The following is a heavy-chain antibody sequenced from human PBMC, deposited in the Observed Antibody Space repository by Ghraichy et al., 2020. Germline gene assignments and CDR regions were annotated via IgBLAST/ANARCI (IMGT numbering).Heavy chain of an antibody. CDR1: GYSISSGYY. Sequence: SETLSLTCSVSGYSISSGYYWGWIRQPPGKGLEWIGSIHHSGSTYYNPSLRSRGTISLDTSKNHFSLKLSSVTAADTAVYYCARGGDWGFDYWGQGTLVTVSS. J-gene: IGHJ4*02. CDR3: ARGGDWGFDY. CDR2: IHHSGST. D-gene: IGHD7-27*01. V-gene: IGHV4-38-2*02.